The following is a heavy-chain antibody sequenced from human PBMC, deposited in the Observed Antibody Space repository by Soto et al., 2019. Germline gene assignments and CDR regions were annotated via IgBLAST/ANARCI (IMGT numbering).Heavy chain of an antibody. Sequence: PGESLKISCVASGFTFSSYDMHWVRQAAGKGLEWVAVTAYDESEKYYADSVKGRFTISRDNSRNMLFLQMNSLRPEDTAVYYCAKNDDSFDYWGQGTLVNVSP. CDR3: AKNDDSFDY. J-gene: IGHJ4*02. V-gene: IGHV3-30*18. CDR1: GFTFSSYD. CDR2: TAYDESEK.